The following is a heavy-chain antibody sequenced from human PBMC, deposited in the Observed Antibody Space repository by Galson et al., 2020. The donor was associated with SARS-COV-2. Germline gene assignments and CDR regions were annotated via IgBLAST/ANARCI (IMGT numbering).Heavy chain of an antibody. CDR1: GGSFSGYS. J-gene: IGHJ6*03. V-gene: IGHV4-34*01. D-gene: IGHD2-2*01. CDR3: ARGHRGVVPSTVLGLGSYYSYYYLEV. Sequence: SQTHSLTCAVYGGSFSGYSWTWIRQPPGKGLEWIGEINIGGNTNYSPSLRSRVTVSVDTTKNQFSLNLRSVTAADTALYYCARGHRGVVPSTVLGLGSYYSYYYLEVCDKGNTVTVSS. CDR2: INIGGNT.